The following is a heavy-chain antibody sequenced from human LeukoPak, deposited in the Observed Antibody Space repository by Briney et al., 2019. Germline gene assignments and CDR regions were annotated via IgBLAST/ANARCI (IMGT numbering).Heavy chain of an antibody. Sequence: GGSLRLSCAASGFTFSSYGMHWVRQAPGKGLEWVAFIRYDGSNKYYADSVKGRFTISRDNSKNTLYLQMNSLKTEDTAIYYCAKHYVDYLDYWGQGTLVTVSS. CDR2: IRYDGSNK. V-gene: IGHV3-30*02. J-gene: IGHJ4*02. CDR1: GFTFSSYG. CDR3: AKHYVDYLDY. D-gene: IGHD3-16*01.